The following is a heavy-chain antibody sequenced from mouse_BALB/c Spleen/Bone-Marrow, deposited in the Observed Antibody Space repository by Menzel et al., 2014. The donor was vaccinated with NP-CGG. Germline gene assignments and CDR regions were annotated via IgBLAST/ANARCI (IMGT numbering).Heavy chain of an antibody. J-gene: IGHJ2*01. CDR1: GYTFSNYW. V-gene: IGHV1-5*01. D-gene: IGHD3-1*01. Sequence: EVQLQQSGTVLARPGAAVKMSCKASGYTFSNYWMHWVKQRPGQGLEWIGTIYPGNSDTTYNHKFKGKAKLTAVTSTSTAYMELSSLTNEDSAVYYCTTLARSDFDYWSQGTTLTVSS. CDR3: TTLARSDFDY. CDR2: IYPGNSDT.